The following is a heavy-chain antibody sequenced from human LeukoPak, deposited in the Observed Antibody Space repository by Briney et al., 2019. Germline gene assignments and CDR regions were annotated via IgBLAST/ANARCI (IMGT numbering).Heavy chain of an antibody. Sequence: GGSLRLSCAASGFTFSSYAMSWVRQAPGKGLEWVSALSGSGGSTYYADSVKGRFTISRDNSKNTLYLQMNSLRAEDTAVYYFAKGAAAAGTYSYYSGMDVWGKGTTVTVSS. J-gene: IGHJ6*04. CDR3: AKGAAAAGTYSYYSGMDV. CDR2: LSGSGGST. CDR1: GFTFSSYA. V-gene: IGHV3-23*01. D-gene: IGHD6-13*01.